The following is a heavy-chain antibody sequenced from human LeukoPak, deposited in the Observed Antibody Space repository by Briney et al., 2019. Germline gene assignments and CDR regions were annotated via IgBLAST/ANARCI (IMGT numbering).Heavy chain of an antibody. CDR2: INPNSGGT. Sequence: ASVKVSCKASGYTFTSYGISWVRQAPGQGLEWMGWINPNSGGTNYAQKFQGRVTMTRDTSISTAYMELSRLRSDDTAVYYCARAAGSGSSPLGAFDIWGQGTMVTVSS. D-gene: IGHD1-26*01. CDR3: ARAAGSGSSPLGAFDI. J-gene: IGHJ3*02. CDR1: GYTFTSYG. V-gene: IGHV1-2*02.